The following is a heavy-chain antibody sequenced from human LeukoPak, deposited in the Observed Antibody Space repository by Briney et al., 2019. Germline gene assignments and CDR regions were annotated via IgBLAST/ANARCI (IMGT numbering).Heavy chain of an antibody. J-gene: IGHJ3*02. D-gene: IGHD4-17*01. Sequence: SETLSLTCTVSGGSISSYYWSWIRQPAGKGLEWIGRIYTSGSTNYNPSLKSRVTMSVDTSKNQFSLKLSSVTAADTAVYYCASVLPHRHLRYGYYGRRGYAFDIWGQGTMVTVSS. V-gene: IGHV4-4*07. CDR1: GGSISSYY. CDR2: IYTSGST. CDR3: ASVLPHRHLRYGYYGRRGYAFDI.